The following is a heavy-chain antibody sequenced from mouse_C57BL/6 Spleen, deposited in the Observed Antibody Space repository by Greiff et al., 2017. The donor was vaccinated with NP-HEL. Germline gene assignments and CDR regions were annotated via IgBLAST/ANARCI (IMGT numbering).Heavy chain of an antibody. Sequence: EVKLMESGPELVKPGASVKISCKASGYSFTDYNMNWVKQSNGKSLEWIGVINPNYGTTSYNQKFKGKATLTVDQSSSTAYMQLNSLTSEDSAVYYCARGLTTVVATDYWGQGTTLTVSS. J-gene: IGHJ2*01. CDR1: GYSFTDYN. V-gene: IGHV1-39*01. D-gene: IGHD1-1*01. CDR2: INPNYGTT. CDR3: ARGLTTVVATDY.